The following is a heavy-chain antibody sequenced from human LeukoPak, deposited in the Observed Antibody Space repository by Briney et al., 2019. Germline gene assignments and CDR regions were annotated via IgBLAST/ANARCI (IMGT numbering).Heavy chain of an antibody. Sequence: AGGSLTLSYAASGFTFSSYGMHWVRQAPGKGLEWVAFIRYDGSNKYYADSVKGRFTISRDNSKNTLYLQMNSLRAEDTAVYYCAKDLHDCSSTSCYGGYFQHWGQGTLVTVSS. J-gene: IGHJ1*01. V-gene: IGHV3-30*02. CDR1: GFTFSSYG. CDR2: IRYDGSNK. CDR3: AKDLHDCSSTSCYGGYFQH. D-gene: IGHD2-2*01.